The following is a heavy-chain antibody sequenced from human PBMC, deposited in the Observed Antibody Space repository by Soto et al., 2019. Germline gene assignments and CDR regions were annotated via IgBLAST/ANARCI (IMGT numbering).Heavy chain of an antibody. Sequence: GGSLRLSCAASGFTFSSYAMHWVRQAPGKGLEWVAVISYDGSNKYYADSVKGRFTISRDNSENTLYLQMNSLRAEDTAVYYCARDVSGSYYGLNTSYFDYWGQGTLVTVSS. CDR2: ISYDGSNK. J-gene: IGHJ4*02. CDR1: GFTFSSYA. CDR3: ARDVSGSYYGLNTSYFDY. V-gene: IGHV3-30-3*01. D-gene: IGHD1-26*01.